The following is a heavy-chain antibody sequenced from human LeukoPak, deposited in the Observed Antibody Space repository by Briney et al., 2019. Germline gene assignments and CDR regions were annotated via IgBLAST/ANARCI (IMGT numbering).Heavy chain of an antibody. J-gene: IGHJ4*02. V-gene: IGHV3-53*01. CDR1: GFTVSSNY. CDR2: IYSGGST. D-gene: IGHD4-17*01. CDR3: VRGTAR. Sequence: GGSLRLSCAASGFTVSSNYMSWVRQAPGKGLEWVSVIYSGGSTYYADSVKGRFIISRDNSKNILYLQMDSLRAEDTALYYCVRGTARWGQGTLVTVSS.